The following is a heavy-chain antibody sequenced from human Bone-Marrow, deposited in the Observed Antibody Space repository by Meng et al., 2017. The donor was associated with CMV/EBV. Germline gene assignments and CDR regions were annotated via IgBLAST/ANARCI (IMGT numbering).Heavy chain of an antibody. J-gene: IGHJ6*01. Sequence: GESLKISCAASGFTFNTYSMNWVRQAPGKGLEWVAFMRFDGTKTYYGDSVKGRFTISRDKSRNTLYLQMNSLRVDDTAVYYWAKSEDVIMVPNDFYYYAMDVWGQGATVTVSS. CDR2: MRFDGTKT. CDR3: AKSEDVIMVPNDFYYYAMDV. D-gene: IGHD3-10*01. CDR1: GFTFNTYS. V-gene: IGHV3-30*02.